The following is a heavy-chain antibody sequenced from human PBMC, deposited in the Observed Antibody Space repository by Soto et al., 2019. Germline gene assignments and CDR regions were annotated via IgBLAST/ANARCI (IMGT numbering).Heavy chain of an antibody. Sequence: QVHLVQSGAEVKKPGASVKVSCKASGYTFTSYGITWVRQAPGQGLEWMGWISAHNGNTDYAQKLQGRVIVTRDTSTITAYMELRSLRSDDTAVYYCASGRYGAHWGQGSLVTVSS. V-gene: IGHV1-18*01. J-gene: IGHJ4*02. CDR1: GYTFTSYG. CDR3: ASGRYGAH. CDR2: ISAHNGNT. D-gene: IGHD1-26*01.